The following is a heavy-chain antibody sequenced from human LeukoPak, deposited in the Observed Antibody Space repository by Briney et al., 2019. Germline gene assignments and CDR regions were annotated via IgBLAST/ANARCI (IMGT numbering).Heavy chain of an antibody. CDR2: ISGTSGST. J-gene: IGHJ4*02. CDR3: AKGPIVVLINSYFDY. V-gene: IGHV3-23*01. Sequence: GGSLRLSCAASGFTFSNYAMSWVRQAPGKGLKWVSAISGTSGSTYYADSVEGRFTISRDNSKNTLYLRMNSLRAEDTAVYYCAKGPIVVLINSYFDYWGQGTLVTVSS. CDR1: GFTFSNYA. D-gene: IGHD3-22*01.